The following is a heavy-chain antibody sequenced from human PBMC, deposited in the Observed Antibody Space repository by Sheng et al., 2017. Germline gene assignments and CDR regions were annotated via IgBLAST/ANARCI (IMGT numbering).Heavy chain of an antibody. V-gene: IGHV3-9*03. Sequence: EVQLVESGGGLVQPGRSLRLSCAASGFTFDDYAMHWVRQAPGKGLEWVSGISWNSGSIGYADSVKGRFTISRDNAKNSLYLQMNSLRAEDMALYYCAKSMVREIPYYFDYWGQGTLVTVSS. D-gene: IGHD3-10*01. CDR2: ISWNSGSI. J-gene: IGHJ4*02. CDR1: GFTFDDYA. CDR3: AKSMVREIPYYFDY.